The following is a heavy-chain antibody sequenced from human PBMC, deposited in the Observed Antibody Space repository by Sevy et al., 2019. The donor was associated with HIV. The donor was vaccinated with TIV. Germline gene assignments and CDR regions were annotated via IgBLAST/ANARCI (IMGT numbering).Heavy chain of an antibody. V-gene: IGHV3-23*01. CDR2: ISGSGGST. J-gene: IGHJ4*02. CDR1: GFTFSSYA. CDR3: AKDRRDIVVVVAAEPFFDY. D-gene: IGHD2-15*01. Sequence: GGSLRLSCAASGFTFSSYAMSWVRQAPGKGLEWVSAISGSGGSTYYADSVKGRFTISRDNSKNTLYLQMNSLRAEDTAVYYCAKDRRDIVVVVAAEPFFDYWGQGTLVTVSS.